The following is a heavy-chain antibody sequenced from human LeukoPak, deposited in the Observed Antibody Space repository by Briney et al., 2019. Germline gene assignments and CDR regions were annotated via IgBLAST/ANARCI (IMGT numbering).Heavy chain of an antibody. CDR3: ARANNSSWHN. CDR2: IKPDGSAQ. D-gene: IGHD6-13*01. V-gene: IGHV3-7*01. Sequence: PGVSLRLSCATSGFTFSSNWMSWVRHVPGRGPDWVANIKPDGSAQYYAASVKGRFTVSRDNAKNSLYLQMNSLRVEDTAVYYCARANNSSWHNWGQGTLVTVSA. CDR1: GFTFSSNW. J-gene: IGHJ4*02.